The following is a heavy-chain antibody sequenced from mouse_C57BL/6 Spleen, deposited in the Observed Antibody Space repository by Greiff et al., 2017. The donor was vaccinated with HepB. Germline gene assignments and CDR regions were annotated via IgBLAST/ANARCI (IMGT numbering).Heavy chain of an antibody. D-gene: IGHD2-3*01. J-gene: IGHJ4*01. CDR3: ARGGYDGYYDYYAMDY. CDR2: IYPGSGNT. V-gene: IGHV1-66*01. CDR1: GYSFTSYY. Sequence: QVQLKESGPELVKPGASVKISCKASGYSFTSYYIHWVKQRPGQGLEWIGWIYPGSGNTKYNEKFKGKATLTADTSSSTAYMQLSSLTSEDSAVYYCARGGYDGYYDYYAMDYWGQGTSVTVSS.